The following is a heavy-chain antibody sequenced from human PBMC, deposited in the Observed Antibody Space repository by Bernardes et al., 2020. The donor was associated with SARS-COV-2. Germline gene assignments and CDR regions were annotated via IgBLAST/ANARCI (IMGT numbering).Heavy chain of an antibody. D-gene: IGHD2-8*01. CDR2: INSDGSTT. Sequence: GGSLRLSCAASGFTLSSSWMHWVRQAPGKGLVWVSRINSDGSTTNYADSVKGRFTISRDNAKNTLYLQMNSLRAEDTAVYYCARDLGYGTNAVCSPWGQGTLVTVSS. V-gene: IGHV3-74*01. CDR1: GFTLSSSW. J-gene: IGHJ5*02. CDR3: ARDLGYGTNAVCSP.